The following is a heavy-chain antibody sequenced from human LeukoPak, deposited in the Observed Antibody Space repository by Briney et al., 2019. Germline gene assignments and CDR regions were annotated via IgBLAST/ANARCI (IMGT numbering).Heavy chain of an antibody. V-gene: IGHV4-38-2*02. CDR3: ARDLLCSSGPNWFDP. D-gene: IGHD6-19*01. J-gene: IGHJ5*02. CDR1: GYSISSGYY. CDR2: IYHSGST. Sequence: RPSETLSLTCAVSGYSISSGYYWGWIRQPPGKGLEWIGSIYHSGSTYYNPSLKSRVTISVDTSKNQFSLKVNSVTAADTAVYYCARDLLCSSGPNWFDPWGQGTLVTVSS.